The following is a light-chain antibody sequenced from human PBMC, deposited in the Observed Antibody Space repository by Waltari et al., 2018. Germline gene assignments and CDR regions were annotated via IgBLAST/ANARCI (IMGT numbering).Light chain of an antibody. Sequence: EIVLTQSPGTLSLSPGERVTLSCRASESVSRALAWYQQKPGQAPRLLMYGASTRATGIPDRFSGRGSGTDFSLTISRLEPEDFAVYYCQHYVRLPVTFGQGTKVEIK. CDR3: QHYVRLPVT. CDR1: ESVSRA. CDR2: GAS. J-gene: IGKJ1*01. V-gene: IGKV3-20*01.